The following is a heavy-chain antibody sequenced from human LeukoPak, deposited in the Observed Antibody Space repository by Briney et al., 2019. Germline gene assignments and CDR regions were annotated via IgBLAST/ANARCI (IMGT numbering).Heavy chain of an antibody. CDR3: ARDSTGYFDY. J-gene: IGHJ4*02. Sequence: GRSLRLSCAASGFTFSSYGMHWVRQAPGKGLEWVAVIWYDGSNKYYADSVKGRSTISRDDSKNTLYLQMNSLRAEDTAVYYCARDSTGYFDYWGQGTLVTVSS. CDR2: IWYDGSNK. V-gene: IGHV3-33*01. CDR1: GFTFSSYG.